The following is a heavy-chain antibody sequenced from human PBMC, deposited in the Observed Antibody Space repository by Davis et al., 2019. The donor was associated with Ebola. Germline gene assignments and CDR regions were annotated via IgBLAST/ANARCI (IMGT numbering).Heavy chain of an antibody. D-gene: IGHD1-1*01. J-gene: IGHJ4*02. CDR2: ISGYEDNT. V-gene: IGHV1-18*04. CDR3: ARAQFPTTSDH. CDR1: GYTFTNYY. Sequence: AALVKVSCKASGYTFTNYYMHWVRQAPGQGLEWMGWISGYEDNTNYAPRFQGRITLTKDRATSTVYMELKSLTSDDTAVYYCARAQFPTTSDHWGQGTLVTVSS.